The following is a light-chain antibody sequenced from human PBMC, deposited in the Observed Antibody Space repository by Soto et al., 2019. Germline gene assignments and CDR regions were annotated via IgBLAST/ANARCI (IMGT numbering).Light chain of an antibody. Sequence: DIQMTQSPSTLSASVGDRVTITCRASQSISSWLAWYQQKPGKATKLLIYGASSLESGVPSRFSGSGSGTEFTLTISSLQPDDFATSYCQQYNSYPGTFGQGTKVEIK. V-gene: IGKV1-5*01. CDR3: QQYNSYPGT. J-gene: IGKJ1*01. CDR1: QSISSW. CDR2: GAS.